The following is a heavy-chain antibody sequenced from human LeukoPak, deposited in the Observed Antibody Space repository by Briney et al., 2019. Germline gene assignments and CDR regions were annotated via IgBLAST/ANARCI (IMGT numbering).Heavy chain of an antibody. CDR3: ARVLRPEWLRPGIPKNWFDP. J-gene: IGHJ5*02. CDR2: MNPNSGGT. CDR1: GYTFTDYY. Sequence: GASVKVSCKTSGYTFTDYYMHWVRQAPGQGLEWMGWMNPNSGGTHYEQKFQDRVTMTRDTSISTAYMELSSLEFDDTAVYYCARVLRPEWLRPGIPKNWFDPWGQGTRVTVSS. D-gene: IGHD3-3*01. V-gene: IGHV1-2*02.